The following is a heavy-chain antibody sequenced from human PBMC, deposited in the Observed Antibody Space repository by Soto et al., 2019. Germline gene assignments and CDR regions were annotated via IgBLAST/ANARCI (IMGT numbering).Heavy chain of an antibody. D-gene: IGHD6-6*01. CDR1: GFTFSYYG. CDR3: AKXMYPRTVLDSSSPWGDY. V-gene: IGHV3-30*18. J-gene: IGHJ4*02. CDR2: TSYAGTYK. Sequence: PGGSLRLSCAVSGFTFSYYGMHWVRQAPGKGLEWVAVTSYAGTYKYYADSVKGRFTISRDLSGNTLFLQMNSLRLEDTAVYFCAKXMYPRTVLDSSSPWGDYWGQGTLVTVSS.